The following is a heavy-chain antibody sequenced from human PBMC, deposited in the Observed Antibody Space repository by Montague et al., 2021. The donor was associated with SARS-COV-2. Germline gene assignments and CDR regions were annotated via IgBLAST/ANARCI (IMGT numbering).Heavy chain of an antibody. CDR3: ARVGRGSSWYEVAFDI. CDR2: IYQSGAP. J-gene: IGHJ3*02. CDR1: GGSISKYS. Sequence: SETLSLTCAVSGGSISKYSWTWIRQPPGKGLEWIGYIYQSGAPNXXPSLTSRVTISVDTSKNQFSLKLSSVAAADTAVYYCARVGRGSSWYEVAFDIWGQGTMVTVSS. V-gene: IGHV4-59*01. D-gene: IGHD6-13*01.